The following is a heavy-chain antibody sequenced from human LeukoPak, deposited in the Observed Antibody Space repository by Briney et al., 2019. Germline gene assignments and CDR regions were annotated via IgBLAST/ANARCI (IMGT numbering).Heavy chain of an antibody. D-gene: IGHD3-22*01. CDR2: IWYDGSNK. Sequence: GGSLRLSCAASGFTLSSYGMHWVRQAPGKGLEWVAVIWYDGSNKYYADSVKGRFTISRDNSKNTLYLQMNSLRAEDTAVYYCARDSTYYYDSSGYYGPFDYWGQGTLVTVSS. CDR3: ARDSTYYYDSSGYYGPFDY. J-gene: IGHJ4*02. V-gene: IGHV3-33*01. CDR1: GFTLSSYG.